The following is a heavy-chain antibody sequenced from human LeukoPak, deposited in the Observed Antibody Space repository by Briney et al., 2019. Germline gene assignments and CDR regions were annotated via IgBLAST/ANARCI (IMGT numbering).Heavy chain of an antibody. V-gene: IGHV4-31*03. CDR3: ARGLRPLRFDY. J-gene: IGHJ4*02. CDR2: IYYSGST. D-gene: IGHD3-16*01. CDR1: GDSISSGGYY. Sequence: SETLSLTCTVSGDSISSGGYYWSWTRQHPGKGLEWIGYIYYSGSTYYNPSLKSRVTISVDTSKNQFSLKLSSVTAADTAVYYCARGLRPLRFDYWGQGTLVTVSS.